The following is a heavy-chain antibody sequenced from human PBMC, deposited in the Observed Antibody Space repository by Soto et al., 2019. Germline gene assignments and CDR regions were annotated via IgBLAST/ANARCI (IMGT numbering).Heavy chain of an antibody. Sequence: ASVKVSGKASGHSLNKYDINWVRQAPGQGLEWMGWVNPNSGETGFAQKFQGRITMNRNTSINTVYMELRSLRSDDTAVYFCSDTGGRWGKVTQVNVSS. V-gene: IGHV1-8*01. CDR1: GHSLNKYD. D-gene: IGHD2-8*02. CDR2: VNPNSGET. J-gene: IGHJ4*02. CDR3: SDTGGR.